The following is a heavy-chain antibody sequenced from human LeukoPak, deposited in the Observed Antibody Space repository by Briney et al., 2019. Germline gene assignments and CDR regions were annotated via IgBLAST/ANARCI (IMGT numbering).Heavy chain of an antibody. CDR3: ARDRIAAAGTNYYYMDV. V-gene: IGHV4-30-4*08. J-gene: IGHJ6*03. Sequence: SETLSLTCTVSGGSISSGDYYWSWIRQPSGKGLEWIGYIYYSGSTYYNPSLKSRVTISVDTSKNQFSLKLSSVTAADTAVYYCARDRIAAAGTNYYYMDVWGKGTTVTVSS. CDR2: IYYSGST. D-gene: IGHD6-13*01. CDR1: GGSISSGDYY.